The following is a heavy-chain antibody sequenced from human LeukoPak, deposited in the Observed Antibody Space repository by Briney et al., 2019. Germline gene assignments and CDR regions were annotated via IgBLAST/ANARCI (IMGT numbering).Heavy chain of an antibody. D-gene: IGHD3-16*01. J-gene: IGHJ6*03. Sequence: GGSLRLSCAASGFTFDDYGMSWVRQAPGKGLEWVSGINWNGGSTGYADSVKGRFTISRDNAKNSLYLQMNSLRAEDTALYYCARVGLVGVRFGYYMDVWGKGTTVTTSS. CDR2: INWNGGST. CDR3: ARVGLVGVRFGYYMDV. V-gene: IGHV3-20*04. CDR1: GFTFDDYG.